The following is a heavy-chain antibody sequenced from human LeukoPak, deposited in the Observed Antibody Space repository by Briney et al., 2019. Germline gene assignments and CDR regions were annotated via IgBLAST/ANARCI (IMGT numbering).Heavy chain of an antibody. D-gene: IGHD1-26*01. Sequence: GGSLRLSCAASGFTFSSSSMSWVRQAPGKGLEWVSSISIRSNYIYYADSVKGRFTISRDDARNSLYLQMNSLRAEDTAVYYCAKEPRGGSYYGWFDPWGQGTLVTVSS. CDR3: AKEPRGGSYYGWFDP. J-gene: IGHJ5*02. CDR1: GFTFSSSS. CDR2: ISIRSNYI. V-gene: IGHV3-21*01.